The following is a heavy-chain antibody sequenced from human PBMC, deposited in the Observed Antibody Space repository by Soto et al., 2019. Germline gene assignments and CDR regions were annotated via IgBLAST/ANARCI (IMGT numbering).Heavy chain of an antibody. CDR1: GFTFSSYW. CDR2: IKQDGSEK. Sequence: EVQLVESGGGLVQPGGSLRLSCAASGFTFSSYWMSWVRQAPGKGLEWVANIKQDGSEKYYVDSVKGRFTISRDNAKNSLYLQMNSLRAEDTAVYYCARGWRLYYYYMDVWGKGTTVTVSS. J-gene: IGHJ6*03. V-gene: IGHV3-7*01. CDR3: ARGWRLYYYYMDV.